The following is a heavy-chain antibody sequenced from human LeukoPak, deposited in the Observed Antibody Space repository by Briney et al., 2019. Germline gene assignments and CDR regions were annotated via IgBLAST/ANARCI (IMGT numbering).Heavy chain of an antibody. Sequence: PSETLSLTCTVYGGALSGYYWRWIRQPQGRGRDWIGEIKHSEIPRYNTSLKSRVTISLDTSKNQFSLNLTSVTAADTALYYCARGLSPAGETLGYWGQGTLVTVSS. V-gene: IGHV4-34*01. CDR1: GGALSGYY. CDR2: IKHSEIP. CDR3: ARGLSPAGETLGY. J-gene: IGHJ4*02. D-gene: IGHD7-27*01.